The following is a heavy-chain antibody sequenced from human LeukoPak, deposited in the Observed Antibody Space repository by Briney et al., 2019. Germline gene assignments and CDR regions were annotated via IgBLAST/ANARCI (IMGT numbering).Heavy chain of an antibody. J-gene: IGHJ4*02. Sequence: SETLSLTCTVSGGSISSYYWSWIRQPPGKGLEWIGYIHYSGSTKYNPSLKSRVTISVDTSKNQFSLKLSSVTAADTAVYYCARWYSSGWAFDYWGQGTLVTVSS. CDR2: IHYSGST. CDR1: GGSISSYY. D-gene: IGHD6-19*01. CDR3: ARWYSSGWAFDY. V-gene: IGHV4-59*08.